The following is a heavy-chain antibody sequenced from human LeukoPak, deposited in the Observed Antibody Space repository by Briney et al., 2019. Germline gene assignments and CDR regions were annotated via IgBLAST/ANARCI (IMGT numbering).Heavy chain of an antibody. CDR2: ISGSGSHA. D-gene: IGHD1-1*01. Sequence: GGSLRLSCAASGFSFGSYAMGWTRQAPGQGLEWVSAISGSGSHANYAESVKGRFTISRDNSKNTLYLQMHSLIAADTAVYYCGSGPVGTTVPWGQGTLVTVSS. CDR3: GSGPVGTTVP. V-gene: IGHV3-23*01. CDR1: GFSFGSYA. J-gene: IGHJ5*02.